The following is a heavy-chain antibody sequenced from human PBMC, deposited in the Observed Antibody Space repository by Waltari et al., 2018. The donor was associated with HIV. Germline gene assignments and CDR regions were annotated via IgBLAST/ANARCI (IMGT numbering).Heavy chain of an antibody. D-gene: IGHD2-15*01. CDR1: GGSFSSYY. J-gene: IGHJ3*01. V-gene: IGHV4-34*02. Sequence: QVQLQQWGAGLLKPSETLSLSCAVYGGSFSSYYWNWIRQFPGKGLEWLGQINQTGNTNFNPSLKSRFTIAVDTSKNQFSLRVTSMTAADTAVYYCAGAKRCGTECIDAFDVWGQGTVVSVSS. CDR2: INQTGNT. CDR3: AGAKRCGTECIDAFDV.